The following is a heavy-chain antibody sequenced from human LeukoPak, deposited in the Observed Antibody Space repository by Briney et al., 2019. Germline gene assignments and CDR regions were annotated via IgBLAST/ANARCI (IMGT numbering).Heavy chain of an antibody. V-gene: IGHV4-4*07. J-gene: IGHJ4*02. CDR1: GGSISSYY. Sequence: SETLSLTCTVSGGSISSYYWSWIRQPAGKGLEWIGRIYTSGSTNYNPSLKSRVTMSVDTSKNQFSLRLSSLTVADTAVYYCAREGRYGDYEGYWGQGTLVTVSS. CDR3: AREGRYGDYEGY. D-gene: IGHD4-17*01. CDR2: IYTSGST.